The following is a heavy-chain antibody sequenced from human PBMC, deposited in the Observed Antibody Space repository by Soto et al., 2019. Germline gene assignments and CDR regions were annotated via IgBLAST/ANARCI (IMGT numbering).Heavy chain of an antibody. V-gene: IGHV4-59*01. CDR3: ARASYGSGSPLMEFDY. J-gene: IGHJ4*02. CDR1: GVSISSYY. Sequence: SETLSLTCTVSGVSISSYYWSWIRQPPGKGLEWIGYIYYSGTTNYNPSLKSRVTISVDTSKNQFSLKLSSVTAADTAVYYCARASYGSGSPLMEFDYWGQGTLVTVSS. CDR2: IYYSGTT. D-gene: IGHD3-10*01.